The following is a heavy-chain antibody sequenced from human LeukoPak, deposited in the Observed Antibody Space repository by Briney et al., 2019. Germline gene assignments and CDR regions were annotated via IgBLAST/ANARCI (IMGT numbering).Heavy chain of an antibody. CDR3: AKSGGSITMIVVVNNFGY. CDR1: GFTFSSYA. J-gene: IGHJ4*02. V-gene: IGHV3-23*01. Sequence: GGSLRLSCAASGFTFSSYAMSWVRQAPGKGLEWVSAISGSGGSTYYADSVKGRFTISRDNSKNTLYLQMNSLGAEDTAVYYCAKSGGSITMIVVVNNFGYWGQGTLVTVSS. CDR2: ISGSGGST. D-gene: IGHD3-22*01.